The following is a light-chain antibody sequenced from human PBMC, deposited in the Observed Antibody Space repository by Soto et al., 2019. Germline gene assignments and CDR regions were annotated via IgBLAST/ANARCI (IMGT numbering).Light chain of an antibody. V-gene: IGLV1-51*01. CDR1: SSNIGNNY. CDR3: GTWDSSLSAVV. Sequence: QSVLTQPPSVSAAPGQKVTISCSGSSSNIGNNYVSWYQHVPGTAPKLLIYDNNERPSGIPARFSGAKSCTSATLGITGLQTGDEADYHCGTWDSSLSAVVFGGGTKLTVL. CDR2: DNN. J-gene: IGLJ3*02.